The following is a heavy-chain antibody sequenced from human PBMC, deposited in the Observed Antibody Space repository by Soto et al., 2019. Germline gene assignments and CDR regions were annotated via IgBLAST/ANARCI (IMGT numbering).Heavy chain of an antibody. Sequence: GGSLRLSCAASGFTFSSYSMNWVRQAPGKGLEWVSSISSSSSYIYYADSVKGRFTISRDNAKNSLYLQMNSLRAEDTAVYYCARGGIVGAPTYYFDYWGQGTLVTVSS. J-gene: IGHJ4*02. D-gene: IGHD1-26*01. V-gene: IGHV3-21*01. CDR3: ARGGIVGAPTYYFDY. CDR1: GFTFSSYS. CDR2: ISSSSSYI.